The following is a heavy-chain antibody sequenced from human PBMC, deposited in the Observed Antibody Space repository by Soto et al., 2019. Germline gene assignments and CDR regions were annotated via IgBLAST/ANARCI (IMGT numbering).Heavy chain of an antibody. Sequence: QVQLQESGPRLVSPSQTLSLTCTVSGGSISSAAYCWSWIRQSPDKGLEWIGHIYDGGTTYSSPSRKGRVTISAATSETQFSLKLSSVSAADTAVYYCARGPSGDKIDYWGQGIQVTVSS. CDR2: IYDGGTT. CDR3: ARGPSGDKIDY. CDR1: GGSISSAAYC. J-gene: IGHJ4*02. V-gene: IGHV4-30-4*01. D-gene: IGHD7-27*01.